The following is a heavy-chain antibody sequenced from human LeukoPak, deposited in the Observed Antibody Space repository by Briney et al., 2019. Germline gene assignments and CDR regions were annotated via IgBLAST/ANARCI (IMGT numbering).Heavy chain of an antibody. CDR2: ISTSGGTT. J-gene: IGHJ4*02. Sequence: GGSLRLSCAASGFTFSSYEMNWVRQAPGKGLEWISYISTSGGTTYYGDSVKRRFTISRDNAKNSLYLQMSSLRAEDTAVYYCTRDSGYCNDDSCHHFDYWGQGTLVAVSS. CDR3: TRDSGYCNDDSCHHFDY. D-gene: IGHD2-15*01. V-gene: IGHV3-48*03. CDR1: GFTFSSYE.